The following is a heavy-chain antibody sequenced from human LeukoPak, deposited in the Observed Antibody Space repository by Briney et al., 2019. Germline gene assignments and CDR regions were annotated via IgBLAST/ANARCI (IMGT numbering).Heavy chain of an antibody. D-gene: IGHD3-10*01. CDR3: ARIRSGSRDPATASFDY. CDR1: GFSLSTSGMC. J-gene: IGHJ4*02. V-gene: IGHV2-70*11. Sequence: ESGPALVKPTQTLTLTCTFSGFSLSTSGMCVSWIRQPPGKALEWLARIDWDDDKYYSTSLKTRLTISKDTSKNQVVLTMTNMDPVDTATYYCARIRSGSRDPATASFDYWGQGTLVTVSS. CDR2: IDWDDDK.